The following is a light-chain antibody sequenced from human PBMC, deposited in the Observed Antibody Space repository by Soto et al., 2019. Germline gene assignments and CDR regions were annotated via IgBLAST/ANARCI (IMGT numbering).Light chain of an antibody. V-gene: IGKV3-11*01. CDR2: DAS. Sequence: EIVLTQSPATLSLSPGERATLSCRASQSVSSYLAWYQQKPGQAPRLLIYDASNRATGIPARFSGSGSGTGFTLTISSLEPEDFAVYYCQQRSNWPPRCTFGQGNKLEIK. CDR1: QSVSSY. CDR3: QQRSNWPPRCT. J-gene: IGKJ2*02.